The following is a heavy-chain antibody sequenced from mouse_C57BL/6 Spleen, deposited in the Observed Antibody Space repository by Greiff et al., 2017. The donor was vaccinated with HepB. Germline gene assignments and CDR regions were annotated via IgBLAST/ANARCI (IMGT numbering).Heavy chain of an antibody. V-gene: IGHV3-1*01. D-gene: IGHD1-1*01. CDR1: GYSITSGYD. CDR3: AKVTTVGGYFDV. CDR2: ISYSGST. Sequence: VQLQQSGPGMVKPSQSLSLTCTVTGYSITSGYDWHWIRHFPGNKLEWMGDISYSGSTNYNPSLKSRISITHDTSKNHFFLKVNSVTTEDTDTYYCAKVTTVGGYFDVWGTGPTVTVAS. J-gene: IGHJ1*03.